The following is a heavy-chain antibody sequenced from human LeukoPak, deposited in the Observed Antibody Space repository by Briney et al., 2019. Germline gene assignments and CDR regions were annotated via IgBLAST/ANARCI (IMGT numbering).Heavy chain of an antibody. CDR1: GYSFTSYW. CDR3: ARQFSGHDRDY. V-gene: IGHV5-51*01. CDR2: IYPGDFDT. J-gene: IGHJ4*02. D-gene: IGHD5-12*01. Sequence: GESLKISCKGSGYSFTSYWIGWGRQMPGKGLEWMGIIYPGDFDTRYSPSFQGQVTISADKSINTAYLQWSSLKASDTAIYYCARQFSGHDRDYWGQGTLVTVSS.